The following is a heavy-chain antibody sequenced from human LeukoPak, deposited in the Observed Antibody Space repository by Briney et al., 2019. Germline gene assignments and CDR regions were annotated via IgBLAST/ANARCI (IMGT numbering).Heavy chain of an antibody. V-gene: IGHV3-23*01. D-gene: IGHD4-17*01. CDR3: AKDRALRGFFDY. CDR1: GFTFSSYA. CDR2: ISGSGGST. J-gene: IGHJ4*02. Sequence: GGSLRLSCAASGFTFSSYAIHWVRQAPGKGLEWVSAISGSGGSTYYADSVKGRFTISRDNSKNTLYLQMNSLRAEDTAVYYCAKDRALRGFFDYWGQGTLVTVSS.